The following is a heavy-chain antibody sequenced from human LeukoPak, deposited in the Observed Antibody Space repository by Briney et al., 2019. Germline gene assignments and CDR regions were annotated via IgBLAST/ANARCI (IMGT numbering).Heavy chain of an antibody. CDR3: AKRGGYETMAAFDY. Sequence: GGSLRLSCAASGFTFSSYAMTWVRQAPGKGLEWVSAMSGSGGSTYYAGSVKGRFTISRDNSKNTLYLQMSSLRAEDSAVYYCAKRGGYETMAAFDYWGQGTLVTVSS. J-gene: IGHJ4*02. V-gene: IGHV3-23*01. CDR1: GFTFSSYA. CDR2: MSGSGGST. D-gene: IGHD3-10*01.